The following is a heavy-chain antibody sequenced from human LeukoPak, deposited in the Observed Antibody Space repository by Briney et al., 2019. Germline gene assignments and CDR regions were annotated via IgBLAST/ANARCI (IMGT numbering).Heavy chain of an antibody. Sequence: ASVKVSCKVSGYTFTVYYMHWVRHAPGQGLEWMGWSNPNSGGTNYAQKFQGRVTMTRDTSISTAYMELSRLRSDDTAVYYCARDYCSGGSCYERFDPWGQGTLVTVSS. CDR1: GYTFTVYY. CDR3: ARDYCSGGSCYERFDP. D-gene: IGHD2-15*01. CDR2: SNPNSGGT. V-gene: IGHV1-2*02. J-gene: IGHJ5*02.